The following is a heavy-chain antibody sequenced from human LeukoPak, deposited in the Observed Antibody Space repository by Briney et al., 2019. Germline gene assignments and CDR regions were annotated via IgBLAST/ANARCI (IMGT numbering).Heavy chain of an antibody. Sequence: GGSLRLSCAASGFTFDDYAMHWVRQAPGKGLEWVSGISWNSGSIGYADSVKGRFTISRDNAKNSLYLQMNSLRAEDTALYYCAKDISAFVVPAPHYGMDVWGQGTTVTVSS. V-gene: IGHV3-9*01. CDR2: ISWNSGSI. J-gene: IGHJ6*02. D-gene: IGHD2-2*01. CDR1: GFTFDDYA. CDR3: AKDISAFVVPAPHYGMDV.